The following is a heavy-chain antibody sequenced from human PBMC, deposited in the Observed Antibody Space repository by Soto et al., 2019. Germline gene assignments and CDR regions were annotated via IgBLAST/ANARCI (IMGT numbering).Heavy chain of an antibody. D-gene: IGHD1-26*01. CDR1: GFTFSSYW. J-gene: IGHJ5*02. CDR3: ARTGYSGSYFGNWFDP. V-gene: IGHV3-7*01. Sequence: GGSLRLSCAASGFTFSSYWMSWVRQAPGKGLEWVANIKQDGSEKYYVDSVKGRFTISRDNAKNSLYLQMNSLRAEDTAVYYCARTGYSGSYFGNWFDPWGQGTLVTVSS. CDR2: IKQDGSEK.